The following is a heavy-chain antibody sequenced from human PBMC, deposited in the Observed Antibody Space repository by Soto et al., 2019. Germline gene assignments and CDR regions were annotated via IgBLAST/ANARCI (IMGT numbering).Heavy chain of an antibody. D-gene: IGHD2-15*01. CDR1: GFTFSDYY. J-gene: IGHJ3*02. V-gene: IGHV3-11*06. CDR2: ISSSSSYT. CDR3: ARDRHNCSGGSCYYDAFDI. Sequence: GGSLRLSCAASGFTFSDYYMSWIRQAPGKGLEWVSYISSSSSYTNYADSVKGRFTISRDNAKNSLYLQMNSLRAEDTAVYYCARDRHNCSGGSCYYDAFDIWGQGTMVTVSS.